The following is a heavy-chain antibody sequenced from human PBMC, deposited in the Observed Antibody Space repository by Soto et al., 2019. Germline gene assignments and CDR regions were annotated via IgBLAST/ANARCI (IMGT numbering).Heavy chain of an antibody. CDR3: ARQFAELERPKYYYYYGMDV. Sequence: SETLSLTCTVSGGSISSSSYYWGWIRQPPGKGLEWIGSIYYSGSTYYNPSLKSRVTISVDTSKNQFSLKLSSVTAADTAVYYCARQFAELERPKYYYYYGMDVWGQGTTVTVSS. CDR1: GGSISSSSYY. V-gene: IGHV4-39*01. J-gene: IGHJ6*02. CDR2: IYYSGST. D-gene: IGHD1-1*01.